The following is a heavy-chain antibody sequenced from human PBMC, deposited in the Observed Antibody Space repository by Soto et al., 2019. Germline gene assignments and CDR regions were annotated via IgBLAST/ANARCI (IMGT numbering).Heavy chain of an antibody. CDR3: ARLSKGYCSSTSCYFDAFDI. CDR1: GGSITSYY. Sequence: PSETLSLTCTVSGGSITSYYWGWIRQPPGKGLEWIGSIYYSGSTYYNPSLKSRVTISVDTSKNQFSLKLSSVTAADTAVYYCARLSKGYCSSTSCYFDAFDIWGQGTMVTVSS. J-gene: IGHJ3*02. CDR2: IYYSGST. V-gene: IGHV4-39*01. D-gene: IGHD2-2*01.